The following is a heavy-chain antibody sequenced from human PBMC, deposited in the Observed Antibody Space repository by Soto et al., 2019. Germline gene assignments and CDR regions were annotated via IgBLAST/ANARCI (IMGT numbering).Heavy chain of an antibody. CDR1: GFTFSSYA. CDR3: AKGRRVTALYYYYGMDV. Sequence: EVQLLESGGGLVQPGGSLRLSCAASGFTFSSYAMSWVRQAPGKGLEWVSAISGSGGSTYYADSVKGRFTISRDNSKNTLYLQMNSLRAEDTAVYYCAKGRRVTALYYYYGMDVWGQGTTVTVSS. J-gene: IGHJ6*02. V-gene: IGHV3-23*01. D-gene: IGHD2-21*02. CDR2: ISGSGGST.